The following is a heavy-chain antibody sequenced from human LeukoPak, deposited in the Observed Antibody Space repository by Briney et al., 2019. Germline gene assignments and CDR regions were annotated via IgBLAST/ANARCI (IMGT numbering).Heavy chain of an antibody. D-gene: IGHD3-22*01. Sequence: ASVKVSCKASGYRFSDNYVHWVRQAPGQGLEHLGWLNPKSGDTHFSQRFKGRVTMTTDTSINTAYMEMRKLRSDDTAVYYCARGKDDSTGHYDAFDIWGHGTMVTVSS. CDR2: LNPKSGDT. CDR3: ARGKDDSTGHYDAFDI. CDR1: GYRFSDNY. V-gene: IGHV1-2*02. J-gene: IGHJ3*02.